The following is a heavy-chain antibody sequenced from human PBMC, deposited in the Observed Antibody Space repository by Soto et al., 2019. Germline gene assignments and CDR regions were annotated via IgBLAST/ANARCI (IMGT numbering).Heavy chain of an antibody. D-gene: IGHD5-12*01. J-gene: IGHJ5*02. CDR3: ARGGGYGAIDWFDP. CDR1: GGTFSSYA. CDR2: IIPIFGTA. Sequence: QVQLVQSGAEVKKPGSSVKVSCKASGGTFSSYAISWVRQAPGQGLEWMGGIIPIFGTANYAQKFQGRVTITADESTSTAYMGLGSLRSEDTAVYYWARGGGYGAIDWFDPWGQGTLVTVSS. V-gene: IGHV1-69*01.